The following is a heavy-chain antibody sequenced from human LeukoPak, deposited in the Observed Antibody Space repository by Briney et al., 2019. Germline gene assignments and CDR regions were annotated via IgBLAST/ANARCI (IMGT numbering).Heavy chain of an antibody. J-gene: IGHJ4*02. CDR3: ARGGTFVSDY. V-gene: IGHV3-7*01. CDR2: INQGGSEK. D-gene: IGHD1-1*01. Sequence: PGGSLRLSCAASGFTFSTFWMSWVRQAPGKGLEWVANINQGGSEKYYVDSMKGRFTVSRDNAKNSLYLQLDSLGAEDTAVYYCARGGTFVSDYWGQGTQVTVSS. CDR1: GFTFSTFW.